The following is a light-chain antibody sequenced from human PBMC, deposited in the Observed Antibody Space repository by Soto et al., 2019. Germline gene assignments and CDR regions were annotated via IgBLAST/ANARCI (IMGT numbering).Light chain of an antibody. CDR2: AAS. J-gene: IGKJ1*01. CDR3: QQYYSYPRT. CDR1: QGISSY. Sequence: AIRMTQSPSSLSASTGDRVTITCRASQGISSYLAWYQQKPGKAPKLLIYAASTLQSGVPSRFSGSGSGTDFTLTISCLQSEDFATYYCQQYYSYPRTFGQGNKVDI. V-gene: IGKV1-8*01.